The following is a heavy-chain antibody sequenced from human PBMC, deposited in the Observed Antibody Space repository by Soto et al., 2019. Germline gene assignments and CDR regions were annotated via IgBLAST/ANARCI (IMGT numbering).Heavy chain of an antibody. CDR1: GYTFPDYG. V-gene: IGHV1-18*01. J-gene: IGHJ6*02. Sequence: SGAEVKKPGASVKVSCKASGYTFPDYGISWVRQAPGQGLEWMGWISGYNGNTKYAQKFQGRVTMTTDTPTNTAYMELRSLRSDDTAVYYCARDREYYYDSSGNYYYHYGLDVWGQGTTVTVS. D-gene: IGHD3-22*01. CDR3: ARDREYYYDSSGNYYYHYGLDV. CDR2: ISGYNGNT.